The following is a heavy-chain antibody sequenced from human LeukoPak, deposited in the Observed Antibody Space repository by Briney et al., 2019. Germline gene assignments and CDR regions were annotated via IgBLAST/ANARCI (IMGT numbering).Heavy chain of an antibody. Sequence: PGGSLRLSCAASGFTFSSYAMTWLPRAPGKGLEWVSAICGSGGSTYYADSVKGRLTMSRDNSKNTLYLQMNSLRAEDTAVYYCANANGRDCSGGTCYSVDYWGQGTLVTISS. J-gene: IGHJ4*02. CDR2: ICGSGGST. CDR3: ANANGRDCSGGTCYSVDY. V-gene: IGHV3-23*01. D-gene: IGHD2-15*01. CDR1: GFTFSSYA.